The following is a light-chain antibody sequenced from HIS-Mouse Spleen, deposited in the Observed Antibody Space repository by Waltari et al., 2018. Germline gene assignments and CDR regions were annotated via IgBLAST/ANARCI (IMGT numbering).Light chain of an antibody. CDR2: GNS. Sequence: QSVLTQPPSVSGAPGQRVTISCTGSSSNIGAGSDLHWYQQLPGTAPKLPIYGNSSRPSGVQDRFSGSKSGTSATLAITGLQAEDEADYYCQSYDSSLSGSNVVFGGGTKLTVL. J-gene: IGLJ2*01. CDR1: SSNIGAGSD. CDR3: QSYDSSLSGSNVV. V-gene: IGLV1-40*01.